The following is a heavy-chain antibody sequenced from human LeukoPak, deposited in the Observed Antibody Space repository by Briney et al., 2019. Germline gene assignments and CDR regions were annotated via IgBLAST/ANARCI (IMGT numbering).Heavy chain of an antibody. V-gene: IGHV4-59*11. CDR1: AASLSSHY. CDR3: ARTPPSYGGNPAFDY. Sequence: SETLSLTCTVSAASLSSHYWSWVRQPPGKGLEWDGYIMYSGTTNYNPPLNSRVTKSVDTSKNHFSLKLSSVTAADTAVYYCARTPPSYGGNPAFDYWGPGTLVTASS. CDR2: IMYSGTT. J-gene: IGHJ4*02. D-gene: IGHD4-23*01.